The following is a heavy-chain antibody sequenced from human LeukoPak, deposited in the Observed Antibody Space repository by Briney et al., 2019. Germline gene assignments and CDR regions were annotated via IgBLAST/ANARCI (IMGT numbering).Heavy chain of an antibody. CDR3: TPIDSPPLHFDY. Sequence: GGSLRLSCAASGFTFSNAWMSWVRQAPGKGLEWVGRIKSKTDGGTADYAAPVKGRFTISRDDSKNTLCLQMNSLKTEDTAVYYCTPIDSPPLHFDYWGQGTLVTVSS. D-gene: IGHD3-9*01. CDR2: IKSKTDGGTA. CDR1: GFTFSNAW. V-gene: IGHV3-15*01. J-gene: IGHJ4*02.